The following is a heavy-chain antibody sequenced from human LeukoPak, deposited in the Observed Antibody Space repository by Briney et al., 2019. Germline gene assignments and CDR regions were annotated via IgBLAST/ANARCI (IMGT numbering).Heavy chain of an antibody. Sequence: ASVKVSCKASGYTLTDYYMHWVRQAPGQGFEWMGWINPDDGDTNYAQKFQGRVTMTRDTSISTAHMEVSRLRSDDTAVYYCARANFLYCSSTTCLFDYWGQGTLVTVSS. D-gene: IGHD2-2*01. CDR3: ARANFLYCSSTTCLFDY. V-gene: IGHV1-2*02. J-gene: IGHJ4*02. CDR1: GYTLTDYY. CDR2: INPDDGDT.